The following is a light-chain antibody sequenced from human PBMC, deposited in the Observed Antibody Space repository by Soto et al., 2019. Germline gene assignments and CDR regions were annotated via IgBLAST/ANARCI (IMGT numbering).Light chain of an antibody. V-gene: IGLV1-40*01. J-gene: IGLJ2*01. Sequence: QSALTQPPSVSGAPGQRVTISCTGSSSNIGAGYDVHWYQQLPGTAPKLLIYGNSNRPSGVPDRFSGSKSGTSASLAFTGLQAEDEADYYCQSYDSSLSGPVVFGGGTKLTVL. CDR2: GNS. CDR3: QSYDSSLSGPVV. CDR1: SSNIGAGYD.